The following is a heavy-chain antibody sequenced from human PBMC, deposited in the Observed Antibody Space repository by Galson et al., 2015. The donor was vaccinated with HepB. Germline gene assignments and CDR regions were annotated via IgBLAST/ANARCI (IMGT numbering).Heavy chain of an antibody. CDR2: ISSSSTTI. D-gene: IGHD5-24*01. CDR1: TFIFSTYS. V-gene: IGHV3-48*04. CDR3: ARGGMATIGGPTFDY. Sequence: SLRLSCAASTFIFSTYSMNWVRQAPGKGLEWVSYISSSSTTIYYADSVKGRFTISRDNAKNSLYLQMNSLRAEDAAVYYCARGGMATIGGPTFDYWGQGTLVTVSS. J-gene: IGHJ4*02.